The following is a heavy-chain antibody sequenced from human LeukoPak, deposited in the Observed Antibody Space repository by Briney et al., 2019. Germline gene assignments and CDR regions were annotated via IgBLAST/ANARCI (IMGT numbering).Heavy chain of an antibody. J-gene: IGHJ6*02. V-gene: IGHV3-23*01. CDR2: VTASGALT. CDR1: GFSFSRYA. Sequence: GGSLRLSCAASGFSFSRYAMSWVRQAPGRGLEWLSGVTASGALTYYADSVKGRFTISRDNSKNTLYLQMNSLRAEDTAVYYCAKDLIVATWARGANYYYYGMDVWGQGTTVTVSS. D-gene: IGHD5-12*01. CDR3: AKDLIVATWARGANYYYYGMDV.